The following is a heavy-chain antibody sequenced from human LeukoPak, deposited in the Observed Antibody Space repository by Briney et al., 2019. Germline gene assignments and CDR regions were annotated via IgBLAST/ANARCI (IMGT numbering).Heavy chain of an antibody. V-gene: IGHV1-18*01. J-gene: IGHJ6*03. Sequence: ASVKVSCKASGYTFTSYGISWVRQAPGQGLEWMGWISAYNGNTNYAQKLQGRVTMTTDTSTSTAYMELRSLRSDDTAVYYCARGEQLGRPKVYYYYMDVWGKGTTVTVSS. CDR1: GYTFTSYG. CDR2: ISAYNGNT. CDR3: ARGEQLGRPKVYYYYMDV. D-gene: IGHD6-6*01.